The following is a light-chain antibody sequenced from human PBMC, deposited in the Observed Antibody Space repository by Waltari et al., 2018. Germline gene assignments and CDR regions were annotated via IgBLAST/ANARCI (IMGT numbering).Light chain of an antibody. V-gene: IGLV4-69*01. CDR1: SGHSSNI. CDR2: VNSDGGN. Sequence: QLVLTQSPSASAYLGASVRLTCTLDSGHSSNIIAWPQPQPEKGPRSLRDVNSDGGNSKGDEIPDRFSGSGFVAERYLTISSVQSEDEADYYCQSGGHGTWVFGGGTKLTVL. CDR3: QSGGHGTWV. J-gene: IGLJ3*02.